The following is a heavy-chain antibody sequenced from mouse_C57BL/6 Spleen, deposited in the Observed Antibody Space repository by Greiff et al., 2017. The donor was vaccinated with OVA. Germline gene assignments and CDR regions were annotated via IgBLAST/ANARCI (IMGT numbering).Heavy chain of an antibody. J-gene: IGHJ2*01. V-gene: IGHV1-50*01. Sequence: VQLQQPGAELVKPGASVKLSCKASGYTFTSYWMQWVKQRPGQGLEWIGEIDPSDSYTNYNQKFKGKATLTVDTSSSTAYMQLSSLTSEDSAVYYCARWKAQASDYWGQGTTLTVSS. CDR2: IDPSDSYT. CDR3: ARWKAQASDY. CDR1: GYTFTSYW. D-gene: IGHD3-2*02.